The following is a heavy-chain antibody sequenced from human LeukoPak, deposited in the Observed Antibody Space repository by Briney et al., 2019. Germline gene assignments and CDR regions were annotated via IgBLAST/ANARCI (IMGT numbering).Heavy chain of an antibody. CDR1: GFTFSSYG. V-gene: IGHV3-30*02. CDR3: ARDRRGVSNFFDY. CDR2: IRYDGSNK. Sequence: QTGGSLRLSCAASGFTFSSYGMHWVRQAPGKGLEWVAFIRYDGSNKYYADSVKGRFTISRDNAKNSLYLQMNSLRAEDTAVYYCARDRRGVSNFFDYWGQGTLVTVSS. D-gene: IGHD6-13*01. J-gene: IGHJ4*02.